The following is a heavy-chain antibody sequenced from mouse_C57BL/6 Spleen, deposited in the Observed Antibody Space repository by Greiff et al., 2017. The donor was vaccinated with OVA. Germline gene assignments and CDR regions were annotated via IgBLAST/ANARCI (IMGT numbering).Heavy chain of an antibody. CDR1: GYTFTSYW. CDR2: INPSSGYT. CDR3: ARLQAGGSGSNYIDY. Sequence: QVQLQQSGADLAKPGASVKLSCKASGYTFTSYWMHWVKQRPGQGLEWIGYINPSSGYTKYNQTFKVKATLTADKSSSTAYMQLSSLTYEESAVYYVARLQAGGSGSNYIDYWGQGTTLTVSS. V-gene: IGHV1-7*01. J-gene: IGHJ2*01. D-gene: IGHD1-1*01.